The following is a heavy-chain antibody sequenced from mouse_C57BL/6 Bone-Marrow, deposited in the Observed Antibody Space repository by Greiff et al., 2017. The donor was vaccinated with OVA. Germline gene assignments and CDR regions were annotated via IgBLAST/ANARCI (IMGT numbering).Heavy chain of an antibody. V-gene: IGHV1-26*01. CDR3: ARHYYYGSSYGGFYAMDY. J-gene: IGHJ4*01. D-gene: IGHD1-1*01. Sequence: EVQLQQSGPELVKPGASVKISCKASGYTFTDYYMNWVKQSHGKSLEWIGDINPNNGGTSYNQKFKGKATLTVDKSSSTAYMELRSLTSEDSAVYYCARHYYYGSSYGGFYAMDYWGQGTSVTVSS. CDR2: INPNNGGT. CDR1: GYTFTDYY.